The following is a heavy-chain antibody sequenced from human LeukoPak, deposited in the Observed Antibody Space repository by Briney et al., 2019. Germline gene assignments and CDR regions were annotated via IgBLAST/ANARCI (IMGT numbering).Heavy chain of an antibody. CDR1: GGSISSGGYY. Sequence: PSETLSLTCTVSGGSISSGGYYWSWIRQPPGKGLEWIGYIYHSGSTYYNPSLKSRVTISVDRSKNQFSLKLSSVTAADTAVYYCARGVDTEFDYWGQGTLVTVSS. CDR2: IYHSGST. J-gene: IGHJ4*02. V-gene: IGHV4-30-2*01. CDR3: ARGVDTEFDY. D-gene: IGHD5-18*01.